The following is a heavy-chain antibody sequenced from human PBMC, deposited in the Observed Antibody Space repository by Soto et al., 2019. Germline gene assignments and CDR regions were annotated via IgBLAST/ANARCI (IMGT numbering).Heavy chain of an antibody. V-gene: IGHV3-66*01. J-gene: IGHJ4*03. D-gene: IGHD2-2*01. CDR2: IYGGGST. Sequence: GESLSVSCAASVFTVSSNYMSLVRQAPGKALEWVSVIYGGGSTYHADSVKGRFTISRHNSKHTLYLQMNSLRAEDTAVYYCARFEVNSTRNPLDYWGQGTMVTASS. CDR3: ARFEVNSTRNPLDY. CDR1: VFTVSSNY.